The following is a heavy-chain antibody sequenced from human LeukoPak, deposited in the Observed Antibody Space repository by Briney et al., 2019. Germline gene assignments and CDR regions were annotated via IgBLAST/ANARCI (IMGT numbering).Heavy chain of an antibody. CDR2: LDQDGSEQ. Sequence: GGSLRLSCAASGFSFSNYWMAWVRQAPGKGLEWVAHLDQDGSEQEFVDSVKGRFTISRDNARKSLYLQMNSLRAEDTAVYYCARWRGAQSEFDNWSQGTLVTVAS. CDR3: ARWRGAQSEFDN. D-gene: IGHD3-3*01. CDR1: GFSFSNYW. J-gene: IGHJ4*02. V-gene: IGHV3-7*01.